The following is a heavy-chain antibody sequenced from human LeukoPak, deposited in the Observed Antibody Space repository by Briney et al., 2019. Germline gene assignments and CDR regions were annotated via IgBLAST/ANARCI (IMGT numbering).Heavy chain of an antibody. J-gene: IGHJ5*02. CDR1: GYSFTSYW. V-gene: IGHV5-51*01. D-gene: IGHD6-13*01. CDR3: ARRLSWYPQFDP. Sequence: GESLKTSCKSSGYSFTSYWIGLVRQMSGKGLEWMGIIYPGDSDTRYSPSFQGQVTISADKSISTAYLQWSSLKASDTAMYYCARRLSWYPQFDPWGQGTLVTVSS. CDR2: IYPGDSDT.